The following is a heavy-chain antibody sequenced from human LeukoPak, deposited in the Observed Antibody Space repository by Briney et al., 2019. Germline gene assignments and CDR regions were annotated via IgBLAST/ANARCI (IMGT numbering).Heavy chain of an antibody. CDR1: GFTFTSYS. CDR3: SGELGYCSGTTCSVHYYGMDV. Sequence: GGSLRLSCAASGFTFTSYSMNWVRQAPGKGLEWVSYISISSSTIYYGDSVKGRFTISRDNAKNSVYLQMNSLRDEDTAVYYCSGELGYCSGTTCSVHYYGMDVWGQGTTVIVSS. D-gene: IGHD2-2*01. J-gene: IGHJ6*02. V-gene: IGHV3-48*02. CDR2: ISISSSTI.